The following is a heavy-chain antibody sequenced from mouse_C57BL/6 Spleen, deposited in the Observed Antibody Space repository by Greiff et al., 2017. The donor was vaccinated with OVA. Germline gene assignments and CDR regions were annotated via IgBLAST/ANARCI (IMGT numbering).Heavy chain of an antibody. J-gene: IGHJ1*03. D-gene: IGHD2-3*01. CDR3: ARINYDGYYGYFDV. CDR2: FHPYNDDT. CDR1: GYTFTTYP. Sequence: VKLVESGAELVKPGASVKMSCKASGYTFTTYPIEWMKQNHGKSLEWIGNFHPYNDDTKYNEKFKGKATLTVEKSSSTVYLELSRLTSDDSAVYYCARINYDGYYGYFDVWGTGTTVTVSS. V-gene: IGHV1-47*01.